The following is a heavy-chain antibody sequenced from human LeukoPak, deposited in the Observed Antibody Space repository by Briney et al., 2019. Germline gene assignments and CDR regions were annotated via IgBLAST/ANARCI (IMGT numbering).Heavy chain of an antibody. V-gene: IGHV4-4*02. Sequence: SGTLSLTCAISGGSISSSNWWTWVRQPPGKGLEWVGEIYLRGNTNYNPSLESRATISVDESKTQLSLRLESVTAADTAVYYCARDSPYDAFDIWGQGTMVTVSS. CDR1: GGSISSSNW. CDR3: ARDSPYDAFDI. CDR2: IYLRGNT. J-gene: IGHJ3*02.